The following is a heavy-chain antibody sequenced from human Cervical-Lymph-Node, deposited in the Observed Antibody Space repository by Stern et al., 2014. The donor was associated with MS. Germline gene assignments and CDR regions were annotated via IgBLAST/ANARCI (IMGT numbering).Heavy chain of an antibody. D-gene: IGHD6-13*01. CDR1: GGTFSSDA. V-gene: IGHV1-69*01. J-gene: IGHJ4*02. CDR2: IIPIFETA. CDR3: ASGTRSSWYFDF. Sequence: VQLVESGAAVKKPGSSLKVSCKASGGTFSSDAIGWVRQAPGQGLAWMGGIIPIFETANEAQKFQGRVTITADQSTKTAYLELSSLTSGDTAMYFCASGTRSSWYFDFWGQGTLVTVST.